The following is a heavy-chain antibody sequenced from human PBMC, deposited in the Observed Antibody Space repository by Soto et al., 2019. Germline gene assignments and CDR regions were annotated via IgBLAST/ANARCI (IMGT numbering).Heavy chain of an antibody. CDR1: GFTFSSYS. V-gene: IGHV3-7*05. CDR2: INKNRSEK. Sequence: PGGSLRLSCAASGFTFSSYSMKWVRQAPGKGLEWVANINKNRSEKDYVESVKGRFTISRDNAKNSLYMQMNILRAEDTAVYYCARGYYYGMDVWGQGTTVTVSS. CDR3: ARGYYYGMDV. J-gene: IGHJ6*02.